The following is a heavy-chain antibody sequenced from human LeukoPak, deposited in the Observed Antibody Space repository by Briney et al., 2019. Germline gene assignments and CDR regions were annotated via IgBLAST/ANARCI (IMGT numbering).Heavy chain of an antibody. CDR3: AKDGAWAVAKNFDY. CDR2: ISYDGSNE. V-gene: IGHV3-30*18. D-gene: IGHD6-19*01. J-gene: IGHJ4*02. Sequence: GGSLRLSRVASGFDFSGYGLHWVRQAPGKGLEWVAFISYDGSNEYYADSVKGRFSISRDDSKTTLYPEMISLRAEDTAVYYCAKDGAWAVAKNFDYWGQGTLVTVSS. CDR1: GFDFSGYG.